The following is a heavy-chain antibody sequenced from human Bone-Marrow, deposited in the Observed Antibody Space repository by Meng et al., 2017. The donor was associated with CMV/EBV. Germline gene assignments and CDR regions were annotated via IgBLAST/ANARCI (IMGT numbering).Heavy chain of an antibody. Sequence: SWAASGFIFSDYYMSWIRQAPGKGLEWVSYISSSGSTIYYADSVKGRFTISRDNAKDSLYLQMNSLSAEDTAVYYCARVTRRGLKLTYYYGMDVWGQGTTVTGSS. V-gene: IGHV3-11*04. CDR1: GFIFSDYY. J-gene: IGHJ6*02. CDR2: ISSSGSTI. CDR3: ARVTRRGLKLTYYYGMDV. D-gene: IGHD1-7*01.